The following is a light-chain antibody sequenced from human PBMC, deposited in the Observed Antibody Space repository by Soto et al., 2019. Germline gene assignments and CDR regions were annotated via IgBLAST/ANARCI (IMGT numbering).Light chain of an antibody. CDR3: QQRSNWPTWT. V-gene: IGKV3-11*01. CDR1: QSVSSY. J-gene: IGKJ1*01. Sequence: EIVLTQSPATLSLSPGERATLSCRASQSVSSYLAWYQQKPGQAPRLLIYDASNSATGIPARFSGSGSGTDFTLTISSLEPEDFAVYDCQQRSNWPTWTFGQGTKVEIK. CDR2: DAS.